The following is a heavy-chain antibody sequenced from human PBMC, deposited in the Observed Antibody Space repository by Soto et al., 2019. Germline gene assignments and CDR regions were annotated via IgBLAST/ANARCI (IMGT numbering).Heavy chain of an antibody. CDR3: TTGGGWCFGDVGTNRDY. J-gene: IGHJ4*02. V-gene: IGHV3-15*01. D-gene: IGHD2-8*02. CDR2: IKSKTDGGTT. CDR1: GFTFSNAW. Sequence: EVQLVESGGGLVKPGGSLRLSCAASGFTFSNAWMSWVRQAPGKGLEWVGRIKSKTDGGTTDYAAPVKGRFTISRDDSKYTLYLKMNSLKTEDTAVDYCTTGGGWCFGDVGTNRDYWGQGTLVTVSS.